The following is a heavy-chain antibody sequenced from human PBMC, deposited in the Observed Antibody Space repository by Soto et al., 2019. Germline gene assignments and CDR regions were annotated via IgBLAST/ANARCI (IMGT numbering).Heavy chain of an antibody. D-gene: IGHD4-17*01. CDR3: ARGDDYGMNYYYYGMDV. V-gene: IGHV1-18*01. CDR2: ISAYNGNT. CDR1: GYTFTSYG. J-gene: IGHJ6*02. Sequence: QVQLVQSGAEVKKPGASVKVSCKASGYTFTSYGISWVRQAPGQGLEWMGWISAYNGNTNYAQKLQGRVTMTTDTSTSTAYMELRSLRSDDTAVYYWARGDDYGMNYYYYGMDVWGQGTTVTVSS.